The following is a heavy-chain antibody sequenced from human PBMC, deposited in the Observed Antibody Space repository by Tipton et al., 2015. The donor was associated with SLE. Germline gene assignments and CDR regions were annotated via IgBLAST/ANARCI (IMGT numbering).Heavy chain of an antibody. J-gene: IGHJ3*02. CDR2: ITSNSRTI. V-gene: IGHV3-9*01. D-gene: IGHD2-15*01. CDR3: AKDSCRGGSCYRNAFDM. CDR1: GFRFDDYA. Sequence: RSLRLSCAASGFRFDDYAMQWVRLAPGKGLEWVSGITSNSRTIAYADSVKGRFTISRDNARNSLYLQMNSLRPEDTTLYYCAKDSCRGGSCYRNAFDMWGQGTMVTVSS.